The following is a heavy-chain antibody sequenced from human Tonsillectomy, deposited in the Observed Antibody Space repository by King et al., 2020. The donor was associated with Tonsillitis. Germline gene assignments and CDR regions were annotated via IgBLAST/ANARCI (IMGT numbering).Heavy chain of an antibody. J-gene: IGHJ4*02. CDR2: IYYSGST. D-gene: IGHD4-17*01. CDR1: GGSLSPYY. Sequence: QLQESGPGLVKPSETLSLACNVSGGSLSPYYWSWIRQSPGKGLEWIGYIYYSGSTNYNPSLKSRVTISVDTSKNQFSLRLTSVTAAYSAVYYCTRRVGDHGDWGQGILVTVAA. V-gene: IGHV4-59*08. CDR3: TRRVGDHGD.